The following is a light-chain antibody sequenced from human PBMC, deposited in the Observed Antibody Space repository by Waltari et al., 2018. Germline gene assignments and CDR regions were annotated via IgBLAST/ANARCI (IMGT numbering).Light chain of an antibody. CDR2: G. CDR1: QSVTSSD. J-gene: IGKJ2*01. CDR3: QQYGSSPYT. Sequence: ELVLTQSPGTLSLSPGLRATLSCRACQSVTSSDLVCYRLQVGQAPRLLIPGPGIPDRFIDCGSGTDFTLTISRLEPEDFAVYYCQQYGSSPYTFGQGTKLEIK. V-gene: IGKV3-20*01.